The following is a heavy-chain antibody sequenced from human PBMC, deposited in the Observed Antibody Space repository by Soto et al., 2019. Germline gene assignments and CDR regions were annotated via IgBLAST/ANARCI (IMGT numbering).Heavy chain of an antibody. D-gene: IGHD2-21*02. CDR2: IIPIFGTA. V-gene: IGHV1-69*01. CDR3: ARDLLAYCGGDCYSGWYFDL. J-gene: IGHJ2*01. CDR1: GGTFSSYA. Sequence: QVQLVQSGAEVKKPGSSVKVSCKASGGTFSSYAISWVRQAPGQGLEWMGGIIPIFGTANYAQKFQGRVTITADESTSTAYMELSSLRSKDTAVYYCARDLLAYCGGDCYSGWYFDLWGRGTLVTVSS.